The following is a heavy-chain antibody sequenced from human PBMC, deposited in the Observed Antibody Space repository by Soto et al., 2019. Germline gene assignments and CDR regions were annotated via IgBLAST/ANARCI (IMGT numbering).Heavy chain of an antibody. V-gene: IGHV3-21*01. D-gene: IGHD6-13*01. J-gene: IGHJ5*02. CDR3: ARMPSIYXSSWPDH. CDR1: GFTFSSYS. Sequence: GGSLRLSCAASGFTFSSYSMNWVRQAPGKGLEWVSSISSSSSYIYYADSVKGRFTISRDNAKNSLYLQMNSLRAEDTAVYYCARMPSIYXSSWPDHWGXGTLVTV. CDR2: ISSSSSYI.